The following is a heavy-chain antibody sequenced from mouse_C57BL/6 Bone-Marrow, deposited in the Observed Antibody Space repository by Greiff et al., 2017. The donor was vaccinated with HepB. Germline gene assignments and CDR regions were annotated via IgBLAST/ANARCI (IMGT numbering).Heavy chain of an antibody. D-gene: IGHD2-1*01. CDR1: GYTFTDYY. J-gene: IGHJ4*01. CDR2: IFPGSGST. V-gene: IGHV1-75*01. CDR3: AGHGNSCAMDY. Sequence: VQLQESGPELVKPGASVKLSCKASGYTFTDYYINWVKQRPGQGLEWIGWIFPGSGSTYYNEKFKGKATLTVDKSSSTAYLLISSLTSEDSADYCCAGHGNSCAMDYWGQGTSVTVSS.